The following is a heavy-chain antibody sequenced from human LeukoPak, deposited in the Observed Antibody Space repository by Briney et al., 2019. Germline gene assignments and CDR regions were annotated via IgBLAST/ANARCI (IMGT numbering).Heavy chain of an antibody. CDR3: ARRSSKNAFDI. CDR1: GYTFTSYD. Sequence: ASVKVSCKASGYTFTSYDINWVRQAPGQGLEWMGIINPSGGSTSYAQKFQGRVTMTRDMSTSTVYMELSSLRSEDTAVYYCARRSSKNAFDIWGQGTMVTVSS. V-gene: IGHV1-46*01. CDR2: INPSGGST. D-gene: IGHD2-2*01. J-gene: IGHJ3*02.